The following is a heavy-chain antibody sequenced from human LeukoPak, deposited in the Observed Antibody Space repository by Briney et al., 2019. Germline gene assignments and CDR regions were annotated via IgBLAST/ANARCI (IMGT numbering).Heavy chain of an antibody. Sequence: PGGSLRLSCAVSGFTLSDHNMDWVRQAPGKGLEWVGRTTNKAHSYTTEYAASVKGRFTISRDDSQNSLYLQMNRLKTEDTAVYYCARAPSGLDYWGQGILVTVSS. CDR2: TTNKAHSYTT. CDR3: ARAPSGLDY. J-gene: IGHJ4*02. D-gene: IGHD2-15*01. V-gene: IGHV3-72*01. CDR1: GFTLSDHN.